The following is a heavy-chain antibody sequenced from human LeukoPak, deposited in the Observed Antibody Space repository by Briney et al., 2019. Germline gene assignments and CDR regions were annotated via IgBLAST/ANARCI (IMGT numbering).Heavy chain of an antibody. V-gene: IGHV1-69*04. CDR1: GGTFSSYA. CDR2: IIPIFGIA. D-gene: IGHD3-10*01. Sequence: SVKVSCKASGGTFSSYAISWVRQAPGQGLEWMGRIIPIFGIANYAQKFQGRVTITADKSTSTAYMELSSLRSEDTAVYYCAREDCYGSGRNNWFDPWGQGTLVTVSS. J-gene: IGHJ5*02. CDR3: AREDCYGSGRNNWFDP.